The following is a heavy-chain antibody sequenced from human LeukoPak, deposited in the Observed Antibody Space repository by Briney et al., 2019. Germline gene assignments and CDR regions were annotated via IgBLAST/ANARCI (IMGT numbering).Heavy chain of an antibody. V-gene: IGHV3-23*01. CDR1: GFTFSSYA. CDR3: VRGEYNWNDLHL. CDR2: ITGSGSGT. Sequence: GGSLRLSCAASGFTFSSYAMSWVRQAPGKGLEWVSGITGSGSGTYYADSVKGQFTISRDNAKNTLYLQMNSLRVEDTAVYYCVRGEYNWNDLHLWGQGTLVTVSS. D-gene: IGHD1-20*01. J-gene: IGHJ5*02.